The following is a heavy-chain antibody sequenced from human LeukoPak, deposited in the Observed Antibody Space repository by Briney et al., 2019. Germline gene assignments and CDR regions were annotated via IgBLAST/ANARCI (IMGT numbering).Heavy chain of an antibody. D-gene: IGHD2-15*01. CDR1: GGTFSSYA. V-gene: IGHV1-69*01. J-gene: IGHJ5*02. Sequence: GASVKVSCKASGGTFSSYAISWVRQAPGQGLEWMGGIIPIFGTANYAQKFQGRVTIIADESTSTAYMELSSLRSEDTAVYYCAREGVDNRFDPWGQGTLVTVSS. CDR2: IIPIFGTA. CDR3: AREGVDNRFDP.